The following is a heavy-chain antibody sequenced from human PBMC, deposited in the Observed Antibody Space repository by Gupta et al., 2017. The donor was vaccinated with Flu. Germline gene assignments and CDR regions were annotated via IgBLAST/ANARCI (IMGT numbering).Heavy chain of an antibody. CDR3: ATGSSGWKADFGS. J-gene: IGHJ5*01. CDR2: IWADSSDQ. Sequence: QVQLAASGGSVVQPGRSLRLSCAGSGFTFRTYVMHWVRQAPGKWLEWVAVIWADSSDQYYADSVKGRFTIFRDNSKNTLFLQMTILRVEDTAVYYCATGSSGWKADFGSWGQGTLVTVSA. D-gene: IGHD6-19*01. CDR1: GFTFRTYV. V-gene: IGHV3-33*01.